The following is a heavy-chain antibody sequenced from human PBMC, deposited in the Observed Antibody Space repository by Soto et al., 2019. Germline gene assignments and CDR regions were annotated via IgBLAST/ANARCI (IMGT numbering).Heavy chain of an antibody. D-gene: IGHD3-3*01. J-gene: IGHJ6*03. V-gene: IGHV4-31*03. CDR1: GGSISSGGYY. Sequence: PSETLSLTCTVSGGSISSGGYYWSWIRQHPGKGLEWIGYIYYSGSTYYNPSLKSRVTISVDTSKNQFSLKLSSVTAAVTAVYYCAGGGFFGPPIYFFYMDVWGKWTTVTVSS. CDR3: AGGGFFGPPIYFFYMDV. CDR2: IYYSGST.